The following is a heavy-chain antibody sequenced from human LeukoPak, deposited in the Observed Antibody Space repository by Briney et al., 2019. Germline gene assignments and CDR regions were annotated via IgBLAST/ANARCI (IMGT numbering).Heavy chain of an antibody. CDR1: GFTFSNAW. V-gene: IGHV3-7*01. J-gene: IGHJ6*02. CDR2: MKQDGSEK. D-gene: IGHD1-26*01. CDR3: ARDPQVSSYYYHGMDV. Sequence: GGSLRLSCAASGFTFSNAWMGWVRQPPGKGLEWVADMKQDGSEKSYVDSVNGRFTISRDNAKNSLYLQMNSVTAEDTAVYYCARDPQVSSYYYHGMDVWGQGTTVTVSS.